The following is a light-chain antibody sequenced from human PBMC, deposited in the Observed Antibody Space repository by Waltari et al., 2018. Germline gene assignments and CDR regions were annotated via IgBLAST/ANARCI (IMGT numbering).Light chain of an antibody. CDR1: SSDVGGYDF. Sequence: QSALTQPASVSGAPGQSITISCTGTSSDVGGYDFVSWYQQYPGKAPQLIIYVVYYRPSGVSQRFSASKSGATASLTISGLQTDDEADYYCSSYTSISTSVVFGGGTKLTVL. CDR2: VVY. V-gene: IGLV2-14*03. J-gene: IGLJ2*01. CDR3: SSYTSISTSVV.